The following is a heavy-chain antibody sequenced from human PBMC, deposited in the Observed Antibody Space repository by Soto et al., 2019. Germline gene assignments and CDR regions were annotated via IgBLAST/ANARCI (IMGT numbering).Heavy chain of an antibody. CDR1: GGSISVYY. V-gene: IGHV4-59*01. CDR3: ARGVGSSPPQY. D-gene: IGHD1-26*01. Sequence: PSETLSLTCTISGGSISVYYWSWIRQTPGQGLEWIGYIYASGSPYYNPSLRSRVTISADTSKNQISLKLTSPTAADTAVYYCARGVGSSPPQYWGRGTLVTV. J-gene: IGHJ4*02. CDR2: IYASGSP.